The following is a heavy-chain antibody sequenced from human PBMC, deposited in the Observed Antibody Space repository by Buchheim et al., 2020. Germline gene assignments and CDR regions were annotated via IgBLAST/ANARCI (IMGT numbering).Heavy chain of an antibody. CDR3: ARGYCSSTSCYYYYGMDV. CDR2: IKQDGSEK. D-gene: IGHD2-2*01. Sequence: EVQLVESGGGLVQPGGSLRLSCAASGFTFSSYWMSWVRQAPGKGLEWVANIKQDGSEKYYVDSVRGGFTISRDNAKNSLYLQMNSLRAEDTAVYYCARGYCSSTSCYYYYGMDVWGQGTT. CDR1: GFTFSSYW. V-gene: IGHV3-7*03. J-gene: IGHJ6*02.